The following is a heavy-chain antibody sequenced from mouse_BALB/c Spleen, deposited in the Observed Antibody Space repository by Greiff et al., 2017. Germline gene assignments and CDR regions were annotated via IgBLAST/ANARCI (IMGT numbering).Heavy chain of an antibody. Sequence: VQLQQSGAELVKPRASVKLSCKASGYTFTSYYMYWVKQRPGQGLEWIGEINPSNGGTNFNEKFKSKATLTVDKSSSTAYMQLSSLTSEDSAVYYCTRRNYGSAMDYWGQGTSVTVSS. D-gene: IGHD1-1*01. V-gene: IGHV1S81*02. CDR2: INPSNGGT. J-gene: IGHJ4*01. CDR3: TRRNYGSAMDY. CDR1: GYTFTSYY.